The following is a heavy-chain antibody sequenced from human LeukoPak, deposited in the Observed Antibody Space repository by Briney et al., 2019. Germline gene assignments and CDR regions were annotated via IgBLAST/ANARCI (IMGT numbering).Heavy chain of an antibody. CDR3: ARRNYDFWSGYSGFDP. D-gene: IGHD3-3*01. Sequence: SETLSLTCTVSGGSISSYYWSWIRQPPGKGLEWIGYIYYSGSTNYNPPLKSRVTISVDTSKNQFSLKLSSVTAADTAVYYCARRNYDFWSGYSGFDPWGQGTLVTVSS. J-gene: IGHJ5*02. CDR2: IYYSGST. V-gene: IGHV4-59*08. CDR1: GGSISSYY.